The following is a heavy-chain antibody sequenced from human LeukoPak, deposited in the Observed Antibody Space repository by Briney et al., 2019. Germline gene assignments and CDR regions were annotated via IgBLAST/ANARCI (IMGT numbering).Heavy chain of an antibody. J-gene: IGHJ5*02. Sequence: GESLKISCKGSGYSFTSYWISWVRQMPGKGLEWMGRIDPSDSYTNYSPSFQGHVTISADKSISTAYLQWSSLKASDTAMYYCARGYYGSGSQENNWFDPWGQGTLVTVSS. D-gene: IGHD3-10*01. CDR3: ARGYYGSGSQENNWFDP. V-gene: IGHV5-10-1*01. CDR1: GYSFTSYW. CDR2: IDPSDSYT.